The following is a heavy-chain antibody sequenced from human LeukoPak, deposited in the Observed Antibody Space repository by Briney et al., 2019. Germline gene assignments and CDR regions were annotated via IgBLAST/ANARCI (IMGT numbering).Heavy chain of an antibody. CDR1: GFTFSAFW. CDR3: ARAGYTYGTLYF. J-gene: IGHJ4*02. D-gene: IGHD5-18*01. V-gene: IGHV3-7*01. Sequence: GGSLRLSCAASGFTFSAFWMAWVRQAPGKGLEWVADIKQDGGAKNYVDSVEGRFTISRDNAKNSLFLQMSGLRGEDTAVYYCARAGYTYGTLYFWGQGTLVTVSS. CDR2: IKQDGGAK.